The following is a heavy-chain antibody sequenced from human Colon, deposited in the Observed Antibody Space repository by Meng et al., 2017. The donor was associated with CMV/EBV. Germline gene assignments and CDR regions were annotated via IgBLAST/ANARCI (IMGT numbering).Heavy chain of an antibody. Sequence: GESLKISCAASGFPFSSYWMNWVRQAPGKGLEWVANIKQDGSERNYVESVKGRFIISRDNAQNSLYLQMNSLGVEDTAIYYCMTPTASYDDWGQGTMVTVSS. CDR3: MTPTASYDD. V-gene: IGHV3-7*01. CDR2: IKQDGSER. CDR1: GFPFSSYW. D-gene: IGHD2-21*02. J-gene: IGHJ4*02.